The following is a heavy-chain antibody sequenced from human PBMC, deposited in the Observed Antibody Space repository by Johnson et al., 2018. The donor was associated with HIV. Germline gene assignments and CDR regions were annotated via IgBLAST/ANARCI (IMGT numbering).Heavy chain of an antibody. CDR3: AKDLFTEREDDVFDF. V-gene: IGHV3-11*04. CDR2: ISSSGSTI. D-gene: IGHD1-26*01. J-gene: IGHJ3*01. CDR1: GFIFSDYY. Sequence: VESGGGLVQPGGSLRLTCEASGFIFSDYYMSWIRQAPGKGLEWVSYISSSGSTIYYADSVKGRFTISRDNSKNTLYLQMNSLRAEDTAVYYCAKDLFTEREDDVFDFWGQGTMVTVSS.